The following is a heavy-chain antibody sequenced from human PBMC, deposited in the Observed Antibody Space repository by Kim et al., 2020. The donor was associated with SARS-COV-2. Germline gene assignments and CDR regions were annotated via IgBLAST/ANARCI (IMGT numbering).Heavy chain of an antibody. CDR3: ARDVAMVRGVQDYYYYYGMDV. CDR2: ISAYNGNT. D-gene: IGHD3-10*01. Sequence: ASVKVSCKASGYTFTSYGISWVRQAPGQGLEWMGWISAYNGNTNYAQKLQGRVTMTTDTSTSTAYMELRSLRSDDTAVYYCARDVAMVRGVQDYYYYYGMDVWGQGTTVTVSS. J-gene: IGHJ6*02. CDR1: GYTFTSYG. V-gene: IGHV1-18*01.